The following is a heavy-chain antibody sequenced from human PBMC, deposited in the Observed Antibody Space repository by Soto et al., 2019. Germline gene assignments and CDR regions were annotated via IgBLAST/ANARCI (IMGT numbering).Heavy chain of an antibody. CDR2: IQNDGSRT. D-gene: IGHD2-15*01. CDR1: GFIFSTYG. Sequence: GGSLRLSCAASGFIFSTYGMHWVRQAPGQGLVWVAHIQNDGSRTTYADSVKGRFTISRDNAKNTMYLQMNSLGAEDTAVYYCARGNLGGFDLWGQGTTVTVSS. CDR3: ARGNLGGFDL. V-gene: IGHV3-74*01. J-gene: IGHJ6*02.